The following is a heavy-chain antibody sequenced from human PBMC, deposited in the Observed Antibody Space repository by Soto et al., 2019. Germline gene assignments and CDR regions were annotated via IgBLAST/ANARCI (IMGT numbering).Heavy chain of an antibody. CDR3: ARAFLWFGELLSYYYYGMDV. CDR2: IYYSGST. CDR1: GGSISSSSYY. D-gene: IGHD3-10*01. Sequence: SETLSLTCTVSGGSISSSSYYWGWIRQPPGKGLEWIGSIYYSGSTYYNPSLKSRVTISVDTSKNQFSLKLSSVTAADTAVYYCARAFLWFGELLSYYYYGMDVWGQGTTVTVSS. V-gene: IGHV4-39*01. J-gene: IGHJ6*02.